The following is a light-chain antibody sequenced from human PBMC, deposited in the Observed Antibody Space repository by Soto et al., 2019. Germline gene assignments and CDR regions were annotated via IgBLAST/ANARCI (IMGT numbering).Light chain of an antibody. CDR1: QSIFNNY. J-gene: IGKJ2*01. Sequence: EIVLTQSPGTLSLSPRERATLSCRASQSIFNNYLAWYQHKPGKAPRLLVYGASFRATGIPDRFSGSGSGTDFTLTISRLEPEDFAVYYCQQYGGSPFTFGQGTRLEIK. V-gene: IGKV3-20*01. CDR3: QQYGGSPFT. CDR2: GAS.